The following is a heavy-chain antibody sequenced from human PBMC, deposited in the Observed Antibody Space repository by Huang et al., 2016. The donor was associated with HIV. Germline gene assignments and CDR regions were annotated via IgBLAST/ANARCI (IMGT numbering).Heavy chain of an antibody. V-gene: IGHV3-30*18. CDR3: AKGSGHFDS. Sequence: QVWLVESGGGVVQPGRPLRLSCVGSGFSFSSYGIHWVRQAPGKGLEWVAFSSYDGNGRSCAGSVKGRFSISRQNSKSTVSLQMNSLRVEDSGVYFCAKGSGHFDSWGQGTLVTVSP. CDR2: SSYDGNGR. D-gene: IGHD2-8*02. CDR1: GFSFSSYG. J-gene: IGHJ5*01.